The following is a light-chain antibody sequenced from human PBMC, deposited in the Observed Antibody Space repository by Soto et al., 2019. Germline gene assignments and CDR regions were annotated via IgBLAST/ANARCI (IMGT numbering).Light chain of an antibody. J-gene: IGKJ1*01. CDR1: QNISNY. CDR3: QQYNNWPWT. Sequence: IVLTQSPATLSLSPGKRATLSCRASQNISNYLIWYQQKPGQAPRLLIYGASTRATGIPARFSGSGSGTEFTLTISSLQSEDFAVYYCQQYNNWPWTFGQGTKVDIK. CDR2: GAS. V-gene: IGKV3-15*01.